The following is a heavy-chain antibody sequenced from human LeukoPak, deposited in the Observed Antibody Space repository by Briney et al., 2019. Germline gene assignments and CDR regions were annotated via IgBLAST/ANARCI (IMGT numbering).Heavy chain of an antibody. Sequence: GESLKISCKGSGFNFGNYWIGWVRQMPGKGLEWVAIIYPDDSRTNYSPSFQGHVTISVDRSINTAYLQWSSLRASDTAMYYCARPDYFASHDWGQGTLVTVST. V-gene: IGHV5-51*01. CDR1: GFNFGNYW. CDR2: IYPDDSRT. CDR3: ARPDYFASHD. D-gene: IGHD3-10*01. J-gene: IGHJ4*02.